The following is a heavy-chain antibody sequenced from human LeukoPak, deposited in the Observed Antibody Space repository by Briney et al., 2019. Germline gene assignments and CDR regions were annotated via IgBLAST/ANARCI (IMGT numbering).Heavy chain of an antibody. D-gene: IGHD6-13*01. CDR2: INTNTGNP. J-gene: IGHJ5*02. Sequence: ASVKVSCKASGYTFTSYAMNWVRQAPGQGLELMGWINTNTGNPTYAQGFTGRFVFSLDTSVSTAYLQISSLKAEDTAVYYCARDAIPAYSSSWYRENWFDPWGQGTLVTVSS. CDR1: GYTFTSYA. V-gene: IGHV7-4-1*02. CDR3: ARDAIPAYSSSWYRENWFDP.